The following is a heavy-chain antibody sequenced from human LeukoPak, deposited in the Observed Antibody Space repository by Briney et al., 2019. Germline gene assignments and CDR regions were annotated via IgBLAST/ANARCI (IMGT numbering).Heavy chain of an antibody. CDR2: LKQDGSDR. J-gene: IGHJ6*03. Sequence: GGSLRLSCGVSGFSVTSYWMSWVRQAPGKGLEWVASLKQDGSDRYYVDSVKGRFTIARDDAKNSLYLQMNSLRAEDTAVYYCAKGGGSQQLVHDYYYMDVWGKGTTVTVSS. CDR1: GFSVTSYW. D-gene: IGHD6-13*01. CDR3: AKGGGSQQLVHDYYYMDV. V-gene: IGHV3-7*01.